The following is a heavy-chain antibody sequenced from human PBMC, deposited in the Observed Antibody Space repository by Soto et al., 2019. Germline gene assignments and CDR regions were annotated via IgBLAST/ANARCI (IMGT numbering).Heavy chain of an antibody. D-gene: IGHD6-19*01. V-gene: IGHV4-34*01. CDR2: INHSGST. CDR3: ARGGGYSSGWYWFDP. CDR1: GGSFSGYY. J-gene: IGHJ5*02. Sequence: QVQLQQWGAGLLKPSETLSLTCAVYGGSFSGYYWSWIRQPPGKGLEWIGEINHSGSTNYNPSLKSRVTISVDTSKNPFSLKLSSVTAADTVVYYCARGGGYSSGWYWFDPWGQGTLVTVSS.